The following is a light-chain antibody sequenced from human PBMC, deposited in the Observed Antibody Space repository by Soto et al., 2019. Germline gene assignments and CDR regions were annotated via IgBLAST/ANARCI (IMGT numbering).Light chain of an antibody. J-gene: IGKJ5*01. CDR3: QQYGSAGT. CDR2: GAS. V-gene: IGKV3-20*01. CDR1: QSISTF. Sequence: TQTTTTLAVAVGKEGRFSCRASQSISTFLAWYQQKPGQAPRLLIYGASTRATGIPARFSGSGSGTDFTLSISRRGPADLAVYCCQQYGSAGTFGPGTRLEIK.